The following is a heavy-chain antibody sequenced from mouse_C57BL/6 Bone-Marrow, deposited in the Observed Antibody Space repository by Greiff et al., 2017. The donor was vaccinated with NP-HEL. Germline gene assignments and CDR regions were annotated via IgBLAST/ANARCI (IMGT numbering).Heavy chain of an antibody. Sequence: EVKVVESGGDLVKPGGSLKLSCAASGFTFSSYGMSWVRQTPDKRLEWVASISSGGSYTYYPDSVKGRFTISRDNAKNTLYLQMSSLKSEDTAMSYCAGPYDYDVAWCAYWGQGTLVTVSA. V-gene: IGHV5-6*01. J-gene: IGHJ3*01. D-gene: IGHD2-4*01. CDR1: GFTFSSYG. CDR2: ISSGGSYT. CDR3: AGPYDYDVAWCAY.